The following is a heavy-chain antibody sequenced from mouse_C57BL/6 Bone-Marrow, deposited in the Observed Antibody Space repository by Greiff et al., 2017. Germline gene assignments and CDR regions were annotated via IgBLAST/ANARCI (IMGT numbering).Heavy chain of an antibody. CDR3: ARDITTVVAAYYCDY. J-gene: IGHJ2*01. CDR1: GYSFTSYY. Sequence: VQLQQSGPELVKPGASVKISCKASGYSFTSYYIHWVKQRPGQGLEWIGWIYPGSGNTKYNEKFKGKATLTADTSSSTAYMQLSSLTSEDSAVYYCARDITTVVAAYYCDYWGQGTTLTVSS. CDR2: IYPGSGNT. V-gene: IGHV1-66*01. D-gene: IGHD1-1*01.